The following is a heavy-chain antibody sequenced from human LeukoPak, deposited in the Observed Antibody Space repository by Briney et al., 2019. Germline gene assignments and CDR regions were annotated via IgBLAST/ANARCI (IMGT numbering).Heavy chain of an antibody. CDR1: GFTFSSYE. CDR3: ARTPYYYDSSGYFFDY. D-gene: IGHD3-22*01. V-gene: IGHV3-48*03. J-gene: IGHJ4*02. Sequence: GGSLRLSCAASGFTFSSYEMNWVRQAPGKGLEWVSYISSSGSTIYYADSVKGRFTISRDNSKNTLYLQMNSLRAEDTAVYYCARTPYYYDSSGYFFDYWGQGTLVTVSS. CDR2: ISSSGSTI.